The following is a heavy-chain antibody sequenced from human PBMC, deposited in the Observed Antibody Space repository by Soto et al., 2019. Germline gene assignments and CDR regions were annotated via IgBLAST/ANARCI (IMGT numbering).Heavy chain of an antibody. CDR3: ATSTVAYYYYYMDV. D-gene: IGHD2-15*01. J-gene: IGHJ6*03. CDR2: INHSGST. CDR1: GGSFSGYY. Sequence: QVQLQQWGAGLLKPSETLSLTCAVYGGSFSGYYWSWIRQPPGKELEWIGEINHSGSTNYNPSLKSRVTISVDTSKNQFSLKLSSVTAADTAVYYCATSTVAYYYYYMDVWGKGTTVTVSS. V-gene: IGHV4-34*01.